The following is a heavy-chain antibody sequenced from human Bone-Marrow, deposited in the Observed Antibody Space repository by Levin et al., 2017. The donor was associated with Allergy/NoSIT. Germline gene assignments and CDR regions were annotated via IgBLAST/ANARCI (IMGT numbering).Heavy chain of an antibody. J-gene: IGHJ6*03. CDR3: ARGTLTRIALVNYYYYYMDV. D-gene: IGHD2-8*02. Sequence: PSETLSLTCAVYGRPFRGHYWVWIRQFPGKGLEWIGEVDHTGTTNYNPSLKSRVAIPLDTSKNQFSLRLSSVTAADTAVYYCARGTLTRIALVNYYYYYMDVWAKGTTVTVTS. V-gene: IGHV4-34*01. CDR2: VDHTGTT. CDR1: GRPFRGHY.